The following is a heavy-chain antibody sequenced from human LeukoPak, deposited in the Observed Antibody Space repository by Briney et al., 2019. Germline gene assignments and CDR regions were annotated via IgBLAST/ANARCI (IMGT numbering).Heavy chain of an antibody. CDR1: GFTFSIYA. CDR2: ISGSGGST. J-gene: IGHJ4*02. D-gene: IGHD1-26*01. CDR3: AKDLRAIGGATH. V-gene: IGHV3-23*01. Sequence: GGSLRLSCAASGFTFSIYAMSWVRQAPGKGLEWGSAISGSGGSTYYADSVKGRFTITRDNSKNTLYLQMNSLRAEDTAVYYCAKDLRAIGGATHWGQGTLVTVSS.